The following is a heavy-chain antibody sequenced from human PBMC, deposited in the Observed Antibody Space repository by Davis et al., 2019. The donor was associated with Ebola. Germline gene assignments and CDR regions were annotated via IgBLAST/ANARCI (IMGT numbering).Heavy chain of an antibody. CDR2: IYYSGST. D-gene: IGHD2-8*01. CDR3: ARRTNALFDY. V-gene: IGHV4-59*01. J-gene: IGHJ4*02. Sequence: PSATLSLTFTVSXGSISSYYWSWIRQPPGKGLEWIGYIYYSGSTNYNPSLKSRVTISVDTSKNQFSLKLSSVTAADTAVYYCARRTNALFDYWGQGTLVTVSS. CDR1: XGSISSYY.